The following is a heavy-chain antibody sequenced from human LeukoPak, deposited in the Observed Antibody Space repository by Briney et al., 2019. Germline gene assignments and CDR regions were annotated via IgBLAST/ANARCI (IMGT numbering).Heavy chain of an antibody. J-gene: IGHJ5*02. V-gene: IGHV4-59*12. CDR3: ARDRGSTSFNWFDP. CDR1: GGSFSGYY. Sequence: ASETLSLTCAVYGGSFSGYYWSWIRQPPGKGLEWIGYIYYSGSTNYNPSLKSRVTISVDTSKNQFSLKLSSVTAADTAVYYCARDRGSTSFNWFDPWGQGTLVTVSS. D-gene: IGHD2-2*01. CDR2: IYYSGST.